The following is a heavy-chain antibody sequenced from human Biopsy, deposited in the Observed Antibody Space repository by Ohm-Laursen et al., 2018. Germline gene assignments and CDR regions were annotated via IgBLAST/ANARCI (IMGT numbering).Heavy chain of an antibody. CDR1: GFTFDDYA. CDR2: IFRNSGNI. D-gene: IGHD3-3*01. Sequence: SLRLSCAASGFTFDDYAMHWVRQAPGKGLEWVSGIFRNSGNIDYAASVKGRFTISRDNAKNSLYLQMNSLRPKDTAFYYCATIAGWGSSPDLRPYWGQGTLVTVSS. J-gene: IGHJ4*02. V-gene: IGHV3-9*01. CDR3: ATIAGWGSSPDLRPY.